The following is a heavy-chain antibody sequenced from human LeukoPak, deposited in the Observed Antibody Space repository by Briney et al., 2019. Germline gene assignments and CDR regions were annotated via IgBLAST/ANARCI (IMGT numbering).Heavy chain of an antibody. CDR3: ARGPPNWGYDY. Sequence: ASVKVSCKATGYTFTSYDFNWVRQATGQRPEWMGWMSPNSGDTGYAQKFQDRVTMTRNTSISTAYMELSSLRSDDTAVYYCARGPPNWGYDYWGPGTLVTVSS. V-gene: IGHV1-8*01. CDR1: GYTFTSYD. D-gene: IGHD7-27*01. CDR2: MSPNSGDT. J-gene: IGHJ4*02.